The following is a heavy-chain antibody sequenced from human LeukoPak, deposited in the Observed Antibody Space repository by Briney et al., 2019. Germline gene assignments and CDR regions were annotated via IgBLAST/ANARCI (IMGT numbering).Heavy chain of an antibody. CDR3: ARDGHPFDL. CDR1: GFRFSSYW. V-gene: IGHV3-7*01. Sequence: PGGSLRLSCAASGFRFSSYWMSWVRQAPGKGLEWVANINQDGSEKYYVDSVKGRFTISRDNAKNSLYLQMNSLSAEDTAVYYCARDGHPFDLWGQGTLVTVAS. J-gene: IGHJ4*02. CDR2: INQDGSEK.